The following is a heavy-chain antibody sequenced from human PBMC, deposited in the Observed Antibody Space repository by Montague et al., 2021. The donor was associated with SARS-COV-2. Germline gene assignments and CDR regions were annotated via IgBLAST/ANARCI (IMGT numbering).Heavy chain of an antibody. CDR3: ARATAGPAANFMGFPRASDAFDI. D-gene: IGHD2-2*01. V-gene: IGHV4-31*03. J-gene: IGHJ3*02. CDR2: IYYSGST. Sequence: TLSLTCTVSGGSISSGGYYWSWIRQHPGKGLEWIGYIYYSGSTYYNPSLKSRATISVDTSKNQFSLRLSSVTAADTAVYYCARATAGPAANFMGFPRASDAFDIWGQGTMVTVSS. CDR1: GGSISSGGYY.